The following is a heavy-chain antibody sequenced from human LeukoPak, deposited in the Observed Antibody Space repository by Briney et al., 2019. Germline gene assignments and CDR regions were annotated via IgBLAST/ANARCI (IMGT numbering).Heavy chain of an antibody. Sequence: PGGSLRLSCAASGFTFSTYWMHWVRQAPGKGLVWVSRINSDETTTTYADSVKGRFTISRDNAKSTLYLQMNSLRADDTAVYYCARVADYGSVSWGQGTLVTVSS. CDR1: GFTFSTYW. D-gene: IGHD3-10*01. CDR3: ARVADYGSVS. V-gene: IGHV3-74*01. CDR2: INSDETTT. J-gene: IGHJ4*02.